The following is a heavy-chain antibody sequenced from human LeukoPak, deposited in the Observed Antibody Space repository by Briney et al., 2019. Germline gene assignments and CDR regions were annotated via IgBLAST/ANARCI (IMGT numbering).Heavy chain of an antibody. D-gene: IGHD3-10*01. CDR3: ARVPYYGSGSDYYYYYMDV. CDR1: GYTFTSYD. J-gene: IGHJ6*03. Sequence: GASVKASCKASGYTFTSYDINWVRQATGQGLEWMGWMNPNSGNTGYAQKFQGRVTMTRNTSISTAYMELSSLRSEDTAVYYCARVPYYGSGSDYYYYYMDVWGKGTMVTVSS. CDR2: MNPNSGNT. V-gene: IGHV1-8*01.